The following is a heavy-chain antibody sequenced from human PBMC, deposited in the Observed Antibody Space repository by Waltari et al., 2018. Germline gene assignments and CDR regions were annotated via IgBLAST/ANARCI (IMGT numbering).Heavy chain of an antibody. CDR3: ARDREERAVAGLDY. CDR2: ISSSSSYI. D-gene: IGHD6-19*01. V-gene: IGHV3-21*01. Sequence: EVQLVESGGGLVKPGGSLRLSCAASGFTFSSYSMNWVRQAPGKGLEWVSSISSSSSYIYYAESVKGRFTISRDNAKNSLYLQMNSLRAEDTAVYYCARDREERAVAGLDYWGQGTLVTVSS. CDR1: GFTFSSYS. J-gene: IGHJ4*02.